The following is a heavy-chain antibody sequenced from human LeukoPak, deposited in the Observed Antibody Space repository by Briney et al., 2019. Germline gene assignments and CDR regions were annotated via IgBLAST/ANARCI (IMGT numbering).Heavy chain of an antibody. CDR3: AKNREYSSSWGGFDY. V-gene: IGHV3-23*01. J-gene: IGHJ4*02. D-gene: IGHD6-6*01. CDR1: GFTFSSYA. CDR2: ISGSGGST. Sequence: PGGSLRLSCAASGFTFSSYAMSWVRQAPGKGLEWVSAISGSGGSTYYADSVKGRFTISRDNSKNTLYLQMNSLRAEDTAVYYCAKNREYSSSWGGFDYWGQGTLVTVSA.